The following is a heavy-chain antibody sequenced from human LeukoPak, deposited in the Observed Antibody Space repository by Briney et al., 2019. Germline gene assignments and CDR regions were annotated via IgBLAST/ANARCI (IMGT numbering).Heavy chain of an antibody. D-gene: IGHD3-22*01. CDR1: GGSISSHY. Sequence: SETLSLTCTVSGGSISSHYWSWIRQPAGKGLGWIGFIYYSGSTNYNPSLKSRVTISVDTSKNQFSLKLSSVTAADTAVYYCARVGYYDSSGYYSADAFDIWGQGTMVTVSS. CDR3: ARVGYYDSSGYYSADAFDI. V-gene: IGHV4-59*11. CDR2: IYYSGST. J-gene: IGHJ3*02.